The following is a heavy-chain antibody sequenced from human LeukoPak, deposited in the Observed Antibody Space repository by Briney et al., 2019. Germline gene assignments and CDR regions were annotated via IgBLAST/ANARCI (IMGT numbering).Heavy chain of an antibody. CDR1: GYTFTSYG. V-gene: IGHV1-18*01. CDR3: ARVRGSVATASLYDILTGYPYYYYGMDV. J-gene: IGHJ6*02. D-gene: IGHD3-9*01. CDR2: ISAYNGNT. Sequence: GASVKVSCTASGYTFTSYGISWVRQAPGQGLEWMGWISAYNGNTNYAQKLQGRVTMTTDTSTSTAYMELRSLRSDDTAVYYCARVRGSVATASLYDILTGYPYYYYGMDVWGQGTTVTVSS.